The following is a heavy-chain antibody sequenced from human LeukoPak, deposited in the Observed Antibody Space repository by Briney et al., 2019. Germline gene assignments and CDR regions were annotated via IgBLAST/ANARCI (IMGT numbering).Heavy chain of an antibody. Sequence: PGGSLRLSCAASGFTFSSYAMSWVRQAPGKGLEWVSAISGSGGSTYYADSVKGRFTISRDNSKNTLYLQMNSLRAEGTAVYYCAKDGGYSYGYGAFDIWGQGTMVTVPS. CDR1: GFTFSSYA. CDR2: ISGSGGST. CDR3: AKDGGYSYGYGAFDI. J-gene: IGHJ3*02. D-gene: IGHD5-18*01. V-gene: IGHV3-23*01.